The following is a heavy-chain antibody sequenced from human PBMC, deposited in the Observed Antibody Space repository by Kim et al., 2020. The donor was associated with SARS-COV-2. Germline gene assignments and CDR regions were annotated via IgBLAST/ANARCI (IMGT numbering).Heavy chain of an antibody. D-gene: IGHD3-10*01. Sequence: GGSLRLSCVASGFTVTNFAMNWVRQAPGKGLEWISPISGGGGTTDYAESVKGRFTVSRDNSKNTLYLQMNSLRVEDTAVYYCAKRGGPHDAFDIWGQGTMVTVSS. CDR1: GFTVTNFA. CDR2: ISGGGGTT. CDR3: AKRGGPHDAFDI. J-gene: IGHJ3*02. V-gene: IGHV3-23*01.